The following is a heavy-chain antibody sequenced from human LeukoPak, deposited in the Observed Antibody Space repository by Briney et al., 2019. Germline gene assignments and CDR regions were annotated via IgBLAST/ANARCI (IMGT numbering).Heavy chain of an antibody. V-gene: IGHV3-53*01. D-gene: IGHD1-26*01. CDR3: AREGWEELGHYFDY. CDR2: IHSDGTT. Sequence: AGGSLRLSCAASGFPVSSNYMTWVRQAPQKGLEWVSTIHSDGTTYYVDYVKGRFLISRDISQNTVYLEMNSLRAEDAAVYYCAREGWEELGHYFDYWGQGTVVTVSS. CDR1: GFPVSSNY. J-gene: IGHJ4*02.